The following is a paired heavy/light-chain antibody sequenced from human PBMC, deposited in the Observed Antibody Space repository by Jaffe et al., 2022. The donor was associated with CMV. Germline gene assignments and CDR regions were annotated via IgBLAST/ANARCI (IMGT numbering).Light chain of an antibody. CDR2: GAS. CDR1: QSVSIN. Sequence: EIVMTQSPATLSVSPGERATLSCRASQSVSINLAWYQQKPGQGPRLLIYGASIRATGIPARFIGSGSGTEFTLTITSLQSEDCAIYYCQQYQSWPPRTFGGGTTVEIK. V-gene: IGKV3-15*01. J-gene: IGKJ4*01. CDR3: QQYQSWPPRT.
Heavy chain of an antibody. Sequence: EEQLVQSGGGLVQPGGSMRLSCETSGFSFNFYEMNWVRQAPGKGLEWISYISASGNVVHYADSVKGRFTISRDNAKNSLYLQMNSLRVEDTAIYFCARDGPKGWQLPYYFDHWGQGILVAVSS. J-gene: IGHJ4*02. CDR3: ARDGPKGWQLPYYFDH. D-gene: IGHD1-7*01. CDR2: ISASGNVV. V-gene: IGHV3-48*03. CDR1: GFSFNFYE.